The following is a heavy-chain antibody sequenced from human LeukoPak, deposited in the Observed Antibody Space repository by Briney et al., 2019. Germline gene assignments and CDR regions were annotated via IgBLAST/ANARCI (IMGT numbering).Heavy chain of an antibody. CDR2: IIPILGIA. CDR1: GGTFSSYA. D-gene: IGHD2-2*01. J-gene: IGHJ6*02. V-gene: IGHV1-69*04. Sequence: GASVKVSCKASGGTFSSYAISWVRQAPGQGLEWMGRIIPILGIANYAQKFQGRVTMTRDTSTSTVYMELSSLRSEDTAVYYCARRYRSSTSCFRSPGGVGMDVWGQGTTVTVSS. CDR3: ARRYRSSTSCFRSPGGVGMDV.